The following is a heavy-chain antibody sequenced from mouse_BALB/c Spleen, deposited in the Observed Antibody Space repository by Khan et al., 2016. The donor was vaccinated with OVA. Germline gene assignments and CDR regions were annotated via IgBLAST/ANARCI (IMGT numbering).Heavy chain of an antibody. CDR1: GYSITSGYV. V-gene: IGHV3-1*02. J-gene: IGHJ2*01. D-gene: IGHD1-2*01. CDR2: IRYSGST. CDR3: ARTARIKY. Sequence: QLEESGPGLVKPSQSLSLTCTVTGYSITSGYVWYWIRQLPGNKLECMGYIRYSGSTNYNPSLKSRISITRDTSKNQFFLQLNSVTTEDTATYYCARTARIKYWGQGTTLTVSS.